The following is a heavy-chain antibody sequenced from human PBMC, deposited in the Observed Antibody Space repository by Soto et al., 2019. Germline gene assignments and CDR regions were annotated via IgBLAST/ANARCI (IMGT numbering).Heavy chain of an antibody. D-gene: IGHD3-9*01. CDR3: AKDTIPFDY. Sequence: EVQLLESGGGLVQPGGSLRLSCAASGFTFSTYAMNWVRQAPGKGLEWLSGISSGGGSTYYADSVKGRFTISRDNSETAVDLKMNGLGVEDTAIYYWAKDTIPFDYWGQGTLVTVSS. J-gene: IGHJ4*02. V-gene: IGHV3-23*01. CDR1: GFTFSTYA. CDR2: ISSGGGST.